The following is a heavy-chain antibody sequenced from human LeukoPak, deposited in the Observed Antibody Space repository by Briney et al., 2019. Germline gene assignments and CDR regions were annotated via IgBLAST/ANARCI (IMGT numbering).Heavy chain of an antibody. D-gene: IGHD6-19*01. CDR1: GGSISSTTYY. CDR2: IYYSGST. Sequence: ETLSLTCTVSGGSISSTTYYWGWIRQPPGKGLEWIGSIYYSGSTYYNPSLKSRVNISVGTSKNQFSLKLSSVTAADTAVFYCARHGGISGGWPLDAFDIWGQGTMVTVSS. V-gene: IGHV4-39*01. CDR3: ARHGGISGGWPLDAFDI. J-gene: IGHJ3*02.